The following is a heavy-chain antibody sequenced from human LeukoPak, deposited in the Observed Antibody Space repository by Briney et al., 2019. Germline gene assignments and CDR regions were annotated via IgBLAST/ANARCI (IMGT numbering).Heavy chain of an antibody. J-gene: IGHJ6*03. CDR1: GFTFSSYS. CDR2: ISSDTSYI. CDR3: ARSSGWYHRGPDYYYYYMDV. V-gene: IGHV3-21*01. Sequence: GGSLRLSCAASGFTFSSYSMNWVRQAPGKGLEWVSSISSDTSYIYYADSVKGRFTISRDNAKNSLYLQMNSLRAEDTAVYYCARSSGWYHRGPDYYYYYMDVWGKGTTVTVS. D-gene: IGHD6-19*01.